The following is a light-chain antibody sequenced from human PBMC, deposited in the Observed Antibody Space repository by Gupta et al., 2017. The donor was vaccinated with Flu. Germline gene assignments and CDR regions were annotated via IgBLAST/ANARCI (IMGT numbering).Light chain of an antibody. V-gene: IGLV5-45*01. Sequence: CTLGSGINVGANRIYWYQQKPGSPPQYLLKYKSDSDKQQGSGVPSRFSGSKDASANAAILLISGLQVEDEADYYCMIWHSSAWVFGGGTKLTVL. CDR1: SGINVGANR. CDR2: YKSDSDK. J-gene: IGLJ3*02. CDR3: MIWHSSAWV.